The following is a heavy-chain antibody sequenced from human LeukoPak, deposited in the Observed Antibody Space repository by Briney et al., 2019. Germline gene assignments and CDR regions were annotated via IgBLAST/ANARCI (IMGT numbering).Heavy chain of an antibody. CDR2: INHSGST. J-gene: IGHJ4*02. CDR1: GGSFSGYY. Sequence: PSETLSLTCAVYGGSFSGYYWSWIRQPPGKGLEWIGEINHSGSTNHNPSLKSRVTISVDTSKNQFSLKLSSVTAADTAVYYCAREGHKKVFDYWGQGTLVTVSS. V-gene: IGHV4-34*01. CDR3: AREGHKKVFDY.